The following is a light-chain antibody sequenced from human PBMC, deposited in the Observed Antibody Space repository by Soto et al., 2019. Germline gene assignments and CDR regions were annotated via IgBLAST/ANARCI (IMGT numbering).Light chain of an antibody. Sequence: QSALTQPASVSRSPGQSITISCTGTSSDVGGYNYVSRYQQHPGKAAKLMIYDVSNRPSGVSNRFSGSKSGNTASLTISGLQAEDEADYYCSSYTSSSTLLYVFGTGTKLTVL. CDR2: DVS. J-gene: IGLJ1*01. V-gene: IGLV2-14*01. CDR3: SSYTSSSTLLYV. CDR1: SSDVGGYNY.